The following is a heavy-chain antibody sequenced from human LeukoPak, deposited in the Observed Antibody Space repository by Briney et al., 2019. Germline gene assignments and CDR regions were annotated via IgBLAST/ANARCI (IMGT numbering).Heavy chain of an antibody. CDR2: IIPILGIA. CDR1: GGTFSSYA. V-gene: IGHV1-69*04. J-gene: IGHJ6*02. D-gene: IGHD2-2*01. CDR3: ARDKGLAVVPAAIDYYGMDV. Sequence: SVKVSCKASGGTFSSYAIGWVRQAPGQGLEWMGRIIPILGIANYAQKFQGRVTITADKSTSTAYMELSSLRSEDTAVYYCARDKGLAVVPAAIDYYGMDVWGQGTTVTVSS.